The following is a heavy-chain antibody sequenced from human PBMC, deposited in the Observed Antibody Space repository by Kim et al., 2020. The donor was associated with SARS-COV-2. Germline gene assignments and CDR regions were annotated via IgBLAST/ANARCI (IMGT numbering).Heavy chain of an antibody. V-gene: IGHV3-7*03. CDR2: IKQDGSEK. CDR3: ARAGQKGYSYGQGSSYFDY. D-gene: IGHD5-18*01. CDR1: GFTFSSYW. J-gene: IGHJ4*02. Sequence: GGSLRLSCAASGFTFSSYWMSWVRQAPGKGLEWVANIKQDGSEKYYVDSVKGRFTISRDNAKNSLYLQMNSLRAEDTAVYYCARAGQKGYSYGQGSSYFDYWGQGTLVTVSS.